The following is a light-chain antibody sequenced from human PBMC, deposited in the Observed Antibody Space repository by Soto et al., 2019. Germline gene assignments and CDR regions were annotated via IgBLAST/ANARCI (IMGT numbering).Light chain of an antibody. V-gene: IGKV1-5*03. CDR3: QHYDTYSRT. CDR2: RAS. CDR1: QSISSW. Sequence: DIQMTQSPSTLSVSVGDRVTITCRASQSISSWLAWYQQKPGKAPKLLIYRASSLESGVPPRFSGSGSGSEFTLTISSLQPDDFATYYCQHYDTYSRTFGPGTEVDIK. J-gene: IGKJ3*01.